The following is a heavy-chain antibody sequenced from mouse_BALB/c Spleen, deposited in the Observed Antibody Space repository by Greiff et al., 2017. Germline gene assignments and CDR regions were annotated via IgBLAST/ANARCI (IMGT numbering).Heavy chain of an antibody. CDR2: ILPGSGST. D-gene: IGHD3-1*01. Sequence: VKVVESGAELMKPGASVKISCKATGYTFSSYWIEWVKQRPGHGLEWIGEILPGSGSTNYNEKFKGKATFTADTSSNTAYMQLSSLTSEDSAVYYCARSGAMDYWGQGTSVTVSS. CDR1: GYTFSSYW. CDR3: ARSGAMDY. V-gene: IGHV1-9*01. J-gene: IGHJ4*01.